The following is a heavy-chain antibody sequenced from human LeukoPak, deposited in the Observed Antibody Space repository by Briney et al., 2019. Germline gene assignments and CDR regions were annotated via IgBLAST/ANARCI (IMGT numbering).Heavy chain of an antibody. CDR1: GFTFSSYW. Sequence: GGSLRLSCAASGFTFSSYWMHWVRQAPGKGLVWVSRINGDGSPTTYADSVKGRFTLSKDNAKNTLYVQMNSLRVEDTAVYYCARDLDGSGNYHWFDPWGQGTLVTVSS. V-gene: IGHV3-74*01. CDR3: ARDLDGSGNYHWFDP. J-gene: IGHJ5*02. D-gene: IGHD3-10*01. CDR2: INGDGSPT.